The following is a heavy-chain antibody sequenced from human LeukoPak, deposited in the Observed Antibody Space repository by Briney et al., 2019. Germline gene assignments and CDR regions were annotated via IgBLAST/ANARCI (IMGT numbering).Heavy chain of an antibody. CDR1: GGSISSSSYY. Sequence: SETLSLTCTVSGGSISSSSYYWGWIRQPPGKGLEWIGSIYYSGSTYYNPSLKSRVTISVDTSKNQFSLKLSSVTAADTAVYYCARHQTYYDFWSGRNYYYYGMDVWGQGTTVTVSS. V-gene: IGHV4-39*01. D-gene: IGHD3-3*01. CDR2: IYYSGST. J-gene: IGHJ6*02. CDR3: ARHQTYYDFWSGRNYYYYGMDV.